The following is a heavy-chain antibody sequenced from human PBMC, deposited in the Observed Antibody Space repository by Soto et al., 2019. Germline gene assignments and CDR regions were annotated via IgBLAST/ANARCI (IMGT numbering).Heavy chain of an antibody. Sequence: GGSLRLSCAASGFTFSSYGMHWVRQAPGKGLEWVAVISYDGSNKYYADSVKGRFTISRDNSKNTLYLQMNSLRAEDTAVDYCAEQRPPGYCSSTSCVGVLDYWGQGTLVTVSS. V-gene: IGHV3-30*03. CDR2: ISYDGSNK. CDR1: GFTFSSYG. CDR3: AEQRPPGYCSSTSCVGVLDY. D-gene: IGHD2-2*01. J-gene: IGHJ4*02.